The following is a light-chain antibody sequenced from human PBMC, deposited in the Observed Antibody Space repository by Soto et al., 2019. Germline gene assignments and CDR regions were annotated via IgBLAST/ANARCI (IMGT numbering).Light chain of an antibody. CDR1: QSVNSFY. CDR2: ATS. V-gene: IGKV3-20*01. CDR3: QQYGNSPRYS. Sequence: EIVLPQSPGTLSLSPGESVTLSCRASQSVNSFYLAWYQQKPGQAPRLVIYATSSRATGIPDRFSGSGSGTDFTLTISRLEPEDFAVYYCQQYGNSPRYSFGQGTRLEI. J-gene: IGKJ2*03.